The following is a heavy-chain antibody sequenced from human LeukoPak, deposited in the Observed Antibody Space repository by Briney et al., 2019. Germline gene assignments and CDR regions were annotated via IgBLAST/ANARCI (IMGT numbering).Heavy chain of an antibody. CDR2: IYYSGST. CDR3: ARVNRSTGTVTASYYFDY. Sequence: SETLSLTCTVSGGSISSYYWSWIRQPPGKGLEWIGYIYYSGSTNYNPSLKSRVTISVDTSKNQFSLKLSSVTAADTAVYYCARVNRSTGTVTASYYFDYWGQGTLVTVSS. V-gene: IGHV4-59*01. CDR1: GGSISSYY. J-gene: IGHJ4*02. D-gene: IGHD2-21*02.